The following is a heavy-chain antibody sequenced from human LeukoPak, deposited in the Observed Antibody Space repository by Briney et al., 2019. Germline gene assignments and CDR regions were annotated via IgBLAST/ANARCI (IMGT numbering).Heavy chain of an antibody. Sequence: SETLSLTCTVSGGSISTYYWTWLRQPPGKAPEWIGFVYHSGITKYNPSLESRVTISLDASTNQFSLNLNSVTAADTAVYYCARRVATKPKYCFDSWGQGTLVTVSS. CDR3: ARRVATKPKYCFDS. J-gene: IGHJ4*02. V-gene: IGHV4-59*08. CDR1: GGSISTYY. D-gene: IGHD5-24*01. CDR2: VYHSGIT.